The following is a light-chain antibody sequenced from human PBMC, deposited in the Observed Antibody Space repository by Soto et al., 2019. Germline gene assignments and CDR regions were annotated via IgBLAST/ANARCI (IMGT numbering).Light chain of an antibody. CDR3: QQSYSTPRT. CDR1: QSFSSY. CDR2: AAS. V-gene: IGKV1-39*01. Sequence: EIQMTQSPSSLSSSVGDRVTITCLASQSFSSYLNLYQQKPGKAPKLLIYAASSLQSGVPSRFSGSGSGTDFTLTISSLQPEDFATYYCQQSYSTPRTFGQGTKVDIK. J-gene: IGKJ1*01.